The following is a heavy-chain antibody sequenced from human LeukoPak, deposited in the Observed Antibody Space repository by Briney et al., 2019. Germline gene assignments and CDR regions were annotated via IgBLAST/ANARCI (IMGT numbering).Heavy chain of an antibody. CDR2: IIPIFGTA. V-gene: IGHV1-69*05. J-gene: IGHJ6*03. CDR3: ARYEGVVPAAILGYYYYYMDV. Sequence: ASVKVSCKASGGTFSSYAISWVRQAPGQGLEWMGGIIPIFGTANYAQKFQGRVTITTDESTSTAYMELSSLRSEDTAVYYCARYEGVVPAAILGYYYYYMDVWGKGTTVTVSS. CDR1: GGTFSSYA. D-gene: IGHD2-2*01.